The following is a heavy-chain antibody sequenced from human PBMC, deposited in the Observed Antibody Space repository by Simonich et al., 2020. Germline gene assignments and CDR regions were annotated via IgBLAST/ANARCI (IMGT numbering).Heavy chain of an antibody. CDR2: KWYDGSNK. Sequence: QVQLVESGGGVVQPGRSLRLSCAASGFTFSSYGMHWVRQAPGKGLEWVAVKWYDGSNKYYADAVKGRFTISRDNSKNTLYLQMNSLRAEDTAVYYCARDLESSSWYWFDPWGQGTLVTVSS. J-gene: IGHJ5*02. D-gene: IGHD6-13*01. V-gene: IGHV3-33*01. CDR1: GFTFSSYG. CDR3: ARDLESSSWYWFDP.